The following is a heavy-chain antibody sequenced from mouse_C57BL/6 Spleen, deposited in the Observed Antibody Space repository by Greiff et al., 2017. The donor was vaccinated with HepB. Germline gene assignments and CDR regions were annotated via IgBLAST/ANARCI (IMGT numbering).Heavy chain of an antibody. V-gene: IGHV1-64*01. Sequence: QVHVKQPGAELVKPGASVKLSCKASGYTFTSYWMHWVKQRPGQGLEWIGMIHPNSGSTNYNEKFKSKATLTVDKSSSTAYMQLSSLTSEDSAVYYCARRETAQALDYWGQGTTLTVSS. J-gene: IGHJ2*01. CDR2: IHPNSGST. CDR3: ARRETAQALDY. D-gene: IGHD3-2*02. CDR1: GYTFTSYW.